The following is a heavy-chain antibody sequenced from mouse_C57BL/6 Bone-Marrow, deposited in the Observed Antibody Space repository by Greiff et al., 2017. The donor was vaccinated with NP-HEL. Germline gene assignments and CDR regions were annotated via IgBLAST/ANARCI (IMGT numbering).Heavy chain of an antibody. CDR1: GFSFNTYA. CDR3: VRRGYDYDWFAY. J-gene: IGHJ3*01. CDR2: IRSKSNNYAT. Sequence: EVKLMESGGGLVQPKGSLKLSCAASGFSFNTYAMNWVRQAPGKGLEWVARIRSKSNNYATYYADSVKDRFTISRDDSESMLYLQMNNLKTEDTAMDYCVRRGYDYDWFAYWGQGTLVTVSA. D-gene: IGHD2-4*01. V-gene: IGHV10-1*01.